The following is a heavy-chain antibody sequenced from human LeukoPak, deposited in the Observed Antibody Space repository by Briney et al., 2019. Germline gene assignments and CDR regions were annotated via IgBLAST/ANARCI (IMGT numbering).Heavy chain of an antibody. V-gene: IGHV1-69*13. J-gene: IGHJ6*02. D-gene: IGHD3-3*01. CDR2: MNPIFRTA. Sequence: SVKVSCKASGGTFTNSAISWVRQAPGQGLEWMGGMNPIFRTANYAQQFQDRVTIIADESTSTAYMELSLLKFEDTAVYYCARGGGIFGVLTTAHYYGIDVWGQGTTVTVSS. CDR3: ARGGGIFGVLTTAHYYGIDV. CDR1: GGTFTNSA.